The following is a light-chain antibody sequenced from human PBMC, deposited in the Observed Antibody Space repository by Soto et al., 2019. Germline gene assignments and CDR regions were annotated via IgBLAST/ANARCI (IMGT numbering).Light chain of an antibody. V-gene: IGKV1-27*01. Sequence: DIQMTQSPSSLSASVGGRVTITCRASQGISNYLAWHQQKPGKVPKLLIYAASTLQSGVPSRFSGSGSGTDFALTISGLQPEDVATYYCHNYNSAPRTFGQGTKVDIK. CDR1: QGISNY. J-gene: IGKJ1*01. CDR2: AAS. CDR3: HNYNSAPRT.